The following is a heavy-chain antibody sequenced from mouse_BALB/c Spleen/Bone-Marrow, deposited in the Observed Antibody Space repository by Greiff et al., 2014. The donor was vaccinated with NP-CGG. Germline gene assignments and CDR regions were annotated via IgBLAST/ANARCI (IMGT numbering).Heavy chain of an antibody. CDR1: GFNIKDTY. D-gene: IGHD3-1*01. Sequence: VQLQQSGAELVKPGASVKLSCTASGFNIKDTYMHWVKQRPEQGLEWIGRIDPANGNTKYDPKFQGKATITADTSSNTAYLQLSSLTSEDTAVYYCARTTKAARATMDYWGQGTSVTVSS. J-gene: IGHJ4*01. CDR2: IDPANGNT. CDR3: ARTTKAARATMDY. V-gene: IGHV14-3*02.